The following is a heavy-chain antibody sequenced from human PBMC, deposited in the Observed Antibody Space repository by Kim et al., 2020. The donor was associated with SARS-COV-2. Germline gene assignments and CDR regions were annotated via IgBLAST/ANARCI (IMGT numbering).Heavy chain of an antibody. D-gene: IGHD2-15*01. Sequence: GGSLRLSCVASGFNFTNYGMHWVRQAPGKGLEWVGIVSYEGRNTYYAGSVKGRFAISRDNSKNTLYLQMNSLRTEDTARYFCVKEAAFTTVVVDYYFDYWRQRALVTVSS. V-gene: IGHV3-30*18. CDR1: GFNFTNYG. CDR3: VKEAAFTTVVVDYYFDY. CDR2: VSYEGRNT. J-gene: IGHJ4*02.